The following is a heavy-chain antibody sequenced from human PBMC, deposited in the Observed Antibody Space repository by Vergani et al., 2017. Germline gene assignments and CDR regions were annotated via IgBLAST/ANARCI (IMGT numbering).Heavy chain of an antibody. J-gene: IGHJ6*02. V-gene: IGHV1-46*01. D-gene: IGHD3-3*01. CDR3: ARDREWFSAYYGMDV. Sequence: QVQLVQSGAEVKKPGASVKVSCKASGYTFTSYYMHWVRQAPGQGLEWMGIINPSGGSTSYAQKFQGRVTMTRDTSTSTVYMELSSLRSEDTAVYYCARDREWFSAYYGMDVWGQGTTVTVSS. CDR1: GYTFTSYY. CDR2: INPSGGST.